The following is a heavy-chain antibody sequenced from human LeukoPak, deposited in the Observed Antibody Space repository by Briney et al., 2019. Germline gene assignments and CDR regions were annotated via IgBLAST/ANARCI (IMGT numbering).Heavy chain of an antibody. Sequence: ASVKVSCKASGGTFSSYAISWVRQAPGQGLEWMGGIIPIFGTANYAQKFQGRVTITADESTSTAYMELSSLRSEDTAVYYCARDSTRSGPDSAIDYWGQGTLVTDSS. CDR1: GGTFSSYA. V-gene: IGHV1-69*13. D-gene: IGHD2-15*01. J-gene: IGHJ4*02. CDR3: ARDSTRSGPDSAIDY. CDR2: IIPIFGTA.